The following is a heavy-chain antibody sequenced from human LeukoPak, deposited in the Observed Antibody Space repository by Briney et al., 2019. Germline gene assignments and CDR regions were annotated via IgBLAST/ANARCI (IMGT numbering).Heavy chain of an antibody. J-gene: IGHJ4*02. CDR1: GYTFTSYY. Sequence: ASVKVSCKASGYTFTSYYMHWVRQAPGQGLEWMGIINPSGGSTSYAQKFQGRVTMTRDMSTSTVYMEPSSLRSEDTAVYYCARDVGYSSSWSYFDYWGQGTLVTVSS. CDR3: ARDVGYSSSWSYFDY. V-gene: IGHV1-46*01. CDR2: INPSGGST. D-gene: IGHD6-13*01.